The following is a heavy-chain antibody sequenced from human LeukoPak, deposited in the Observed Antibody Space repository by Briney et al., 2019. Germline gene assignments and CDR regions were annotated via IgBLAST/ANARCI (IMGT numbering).Heavy chain of an antibody. V-gene: IGHV4-59*08. CDR1: GGSMSSYY. Sequence: PSETLSLTCTVSGGSMSSYYWSWIRQSPGKGLEWVGYISYSGTTNYNPSLKSRVTILLGTSKNRFSLNLTSVTAADTAVYYCARHGSGTSLALYPWGQGTLVTVSS. J-gene: IGHJ5*02. D-gene: IGHD3-10*01. CDR2: ISYSGTT. CDR3: ARHGSGTSLALYP.